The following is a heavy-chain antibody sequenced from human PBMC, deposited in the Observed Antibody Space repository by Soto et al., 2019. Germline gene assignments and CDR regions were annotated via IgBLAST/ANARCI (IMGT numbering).Heavy chain of an antibody. CDR2: ISGSGGST. J-gene: IGHJ5*02. D-gene: IGHD3-22*01. CDR1: GFTFSSYA. V-gene: IGHV3-23*01. Sequence: GSLRLSCAASGFTFSSYAMSWVRQAPGKGLEWVSAISGSGGSTYYADSVKGRFTISRDNSKNTLYLQMNSLRAEDTAVYYCAKGADYYDSSGPYNWFDPWGQGTLVTVS. CDR3: AKGADYYDSSGPYNWFDP.